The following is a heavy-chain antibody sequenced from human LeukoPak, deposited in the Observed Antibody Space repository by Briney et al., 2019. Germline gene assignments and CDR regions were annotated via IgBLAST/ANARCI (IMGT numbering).Heavy chain of an antibody. CDR3: ARGKGIYCGGDCSALDY. CDR1: GFTFSSYG. J-gene: IGHJ4*02. CDR2: ISTNGGTT. V-gene: IGHV3-64*01. D-gene: IGHD2-21*02. Sequence: GGSLRLSCAASGFTFSSYGMHWVRQAPGKGLEYVSAISTNGGTTYYANSVEGRFTISRDNSKNTLYLQMGSLRTEDMAVYYCARGKGIYCGGDCSALDYWGQGTLVTVSS.